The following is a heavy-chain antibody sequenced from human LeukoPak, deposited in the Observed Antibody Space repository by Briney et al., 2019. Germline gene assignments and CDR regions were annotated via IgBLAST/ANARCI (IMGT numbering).Heavy chain of an antibody. CDR3: ARGLRGQYSSSSGFYFDY. Sequence: SVKVSCKASGGTFSSYAISWVRQAPGQGLEWMGGIIPIFGTANYAQKFQGRVTITADKSTSTAYMELSSLRSEDTAVYYCARGLRGQYSSSSGFYFDYWGQGTLVTVSS. CDR1: GGTFSSYA. D-gene: IGHD6-6*01. V-gene: IGHV1-69*06. CDR2: IIPIFGTA. J-gene: IGHJ4*02.